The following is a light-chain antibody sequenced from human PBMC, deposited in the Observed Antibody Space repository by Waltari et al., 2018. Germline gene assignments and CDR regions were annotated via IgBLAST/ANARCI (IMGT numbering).Light chain of an antibody. CDR2: AAS. Sequence: DIQMTQSPSSLSASFVDRVTITCRASQGVGNSLAWYQQKPGKAPKLLLYAASRLESGVPSRFSGSGSGTDYTLTIISLQSEDVATYYCQQYYSKPLTFGGGTKVEIK. CDR3: QQYYSKPLT. V-gene: IGKV1-NL1*01. J-gene: IGKJ4*01. CDR1: QGVGNS.